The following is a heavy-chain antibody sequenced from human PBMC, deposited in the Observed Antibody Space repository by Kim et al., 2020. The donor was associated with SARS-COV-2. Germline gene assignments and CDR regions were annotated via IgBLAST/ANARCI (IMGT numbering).Heavy chain of an antibody. D-gene: IGHD6-25*01. Sequence: ASVKVSCKTSGYNFTTHAVHWVRQAPGQRLEWLGWINTDNGKPAYSQKFQGRVSITSDTSASTVYMDLSSLQSEDTAEYSCARERAYKYNSNGYYFFDYW. V-gene: IGHV1-3*04. CDR3: ARERAYKYNSNGYYFFDY. J-gene: IGHJ4*01. CDR1: GYNFTTHA. CDR2: INTDNGKP.